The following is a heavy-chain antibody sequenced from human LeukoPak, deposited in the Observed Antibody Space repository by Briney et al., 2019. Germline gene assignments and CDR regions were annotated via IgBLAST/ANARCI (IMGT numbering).Heavy chain of an antibody. D-gene: IGHD2-2*01. CDR1: GGSISSSSYY. J-gene: IGHJ4*02. V-gene: IGHV4-39*07. CDR2: IYYSGST. Sequence: PSETLSLTCTVSGGSISSSSYYWGWIRQPPGKGLEWIGSIYYSGSTYYNPSLKSRVTISVDTSKNQFSLKLSSVTAADTAVYYCARRPRQLPSDYWGQGTLVTVSS. CDR3: ARRPRQLPSDY.